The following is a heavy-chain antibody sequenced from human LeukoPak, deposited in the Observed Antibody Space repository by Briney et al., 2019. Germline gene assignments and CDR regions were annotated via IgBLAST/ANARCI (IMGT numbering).Heavy chain of an antibody. CDR2: IYSGGST. Sequence: PGGSLRLSCAASGFTVSSNYMSWVRQAPGKGLEWVSVIYSGGSTYYTDSVKGRFTISRDNSKNTLYLQMNSLRAEDTAVYYCVRELPTIGGMDVWGQGTTVTVSS. CDR3: VRELPTIGGMDV. J-gene: IGHJ6*02. V-gene: IGHV3-66*01. D-gene: IGHD2-15*01. CDR1: GFTVSSNY.